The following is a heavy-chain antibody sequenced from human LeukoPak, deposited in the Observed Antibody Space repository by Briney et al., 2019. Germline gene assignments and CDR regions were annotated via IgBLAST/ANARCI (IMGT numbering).Heavy chain of an antibody. Sequence: GGSLRLSCAASGFTFTSYGMHWVRQAPGKGLEWVAFIQYDGSNKYYADSVKGRFTISRDNSKNTLYVQMNSLRAEDTAVYYCAYGGIAAAGSSYFDYWGQGTLVTVSS. D-gene: IGHD6-13*01. J-gene: IGHJ4*02. V-gene: IGHV3-30*02. CDR1: GFTFTSYG. CDR2: IQYDGSNK. CDR3: AYGGIAAAGSSYFDY.